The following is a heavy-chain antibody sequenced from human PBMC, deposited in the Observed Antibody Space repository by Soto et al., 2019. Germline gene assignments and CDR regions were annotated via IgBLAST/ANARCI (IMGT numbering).Heavy chain of an antibody. J-gene: IGHJ4*02. CDR1: GSGFTFRNYT. V-gene: IGHV3-30*16. D-gene: IGHD3-9*01. CDR2: ISHDGTIK. CDR3: ARAGFRLPCTFDL. Sequence: PGGSLTLSCTASGSGFTFRNYTLNWVRQAPGKGLEWVAVISHDGTIKYYADSVKGRFTISRDDSKKTVFLQMDSLRGEDTAVYYCARAGFRLPCTFDLCGQGAVVTVSS.